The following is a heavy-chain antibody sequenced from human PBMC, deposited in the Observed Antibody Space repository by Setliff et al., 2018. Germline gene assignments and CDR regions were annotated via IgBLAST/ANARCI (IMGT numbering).Heavy chain of an antibody. D-gene: IGHD2-21*01. J-gene: IGHJ4*02. CDR1: GFGFTTFG. CDR2: ISPYSGNT. V-gene: IGHV1-18*01. Sequence: GASVKVSCKTSGFGFTTFGFSWVRQAPGQGLEWLGSISPYSGNTNYPQWLQDRVTMTIDTSTKTVYMELRSLTSDDTAVYFCTTSRAPRVVLAADFDLWGQGTLVTVSS. CDR3: TTSRAPRVVLAADFDL.